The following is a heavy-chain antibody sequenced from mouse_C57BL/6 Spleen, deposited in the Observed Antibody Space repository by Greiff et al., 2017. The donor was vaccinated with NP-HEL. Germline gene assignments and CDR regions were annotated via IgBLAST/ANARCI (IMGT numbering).Heavy chain of an antibody. D-gene: IGHD2-4*01. Sequence: VKLMESGAELVKPGASVKISCKASGYAFSSYWMNWVKQRPGKGLEWIGQIYPGDGDTNYNGKFKGKATLTADKSSSTAYMQLSSLTSEDSAIYFCARGHDYDDGTWGQGTLVTVSA. V-gene: IGHV1-80*01. CDR2: IYPGDGDT. CDR3: ARGHDYDDGT. CDR1: GYAFSSYW. J-gene: IGHJ3*01.